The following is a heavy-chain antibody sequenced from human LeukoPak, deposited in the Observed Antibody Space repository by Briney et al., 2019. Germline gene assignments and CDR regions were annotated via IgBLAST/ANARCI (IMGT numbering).Heavy chain of an antibody. V-gene: IGHV4-39*02. J-gene: IGHJ4*02. CDR1: GGSISSSSYY. CDR3: ARGQGVPDY. Sequence: SETLSPTCTVSGGSISSSSYYWGWIRQPPGKGLEWIGGIYYSGNTYYNPSLKSRVTISVDTSKSHFSLKLSSVTAADTAVYYCARGQGVPDYWGQGTLVTVSS. CDR2: IYYSGNT. D-gene: IGHD3-16*01.